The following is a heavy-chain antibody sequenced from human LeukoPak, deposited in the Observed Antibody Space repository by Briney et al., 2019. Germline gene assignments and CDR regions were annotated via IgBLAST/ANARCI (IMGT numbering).Heavy chain of an antibody. D-gene: IGHD6-6*01. CDR3: ARDNSYRDSSWWFDP. J-gene: IGHJ5*02. V-gene: IGHV1-46*01. Sequence: GASVKVSCKASGYTFTDYYMHWVRQAPGRGLEWVGLINPSGSCTICAQKFQGRVTMTRDTSTSTDYMELSSLTSEDTAVYYCARDNSYRDSSWWFDPWGQGTLVTVSS. CDR2: INPSGSCT. CDR1: GYTFTDYY.